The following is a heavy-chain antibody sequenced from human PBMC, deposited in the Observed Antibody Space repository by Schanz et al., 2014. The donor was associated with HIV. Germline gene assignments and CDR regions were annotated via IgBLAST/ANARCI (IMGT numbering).Heavy chain of an antibody. D-gene: IGHD3-10*01. V-gene: IGHV4-34*01. J-gene: IGHJ5*02. CDR1: GGSFSGYY. Sequence: QVQLRQSGAGLLKPSETLSLTCDVYGGSFSGYYWSWVRQSPGKGLEWIGGISHSGTTNYNPSLRSGVRMTVDTSKNKFPVKVKSLTAADTAVYYCARGGILLPRGVSNWFDPWGQGTLVIVSS. CDR3: ARGGILLPRGVSNWFDP. CDR2: ISHSGTT.